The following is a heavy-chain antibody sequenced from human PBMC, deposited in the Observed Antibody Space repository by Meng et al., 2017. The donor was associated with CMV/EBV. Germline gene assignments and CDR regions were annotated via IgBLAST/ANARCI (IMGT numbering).Heavy chain of an antibody. CDR3: IYSSSPYYYYGMDV. CDR2: MNPNSGNT. CDR1: GYTFTSYD. J-gene: IGHJ6*02. V-gene: IGHV1-8*01. Sequence: ASVKVSCKASGYTFTSYDINWVRQATGQGLEWMGWMNPNSGNTGYVQKFQGRVTMTRNTSISTAYMELSSLRSEDTAVYYCIYSSSPYYYYGMDVWGQGTTVTSP. D-gene: IGHD6-6*01.